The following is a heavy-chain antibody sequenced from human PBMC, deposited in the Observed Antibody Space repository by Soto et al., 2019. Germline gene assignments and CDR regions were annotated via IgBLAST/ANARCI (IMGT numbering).Heavy chain of an antibody. CDR1: GFHFSLFG. CDR2: KSFDGSKT. J-gene: IGHJ4*02. D-gene: IGHD3-22*01. Sequence: VGSLRLSCAACGFHFSLFGMHWVRQVSGKGLEWVAVKSFDGSKTHYADSVNGRFLISRDNFKEILYLQMDSLRPEDTAVYFCANDHFYASGGYYGHFDHWGQGTPVTVSS. CDR3: ANDHFYASGGYYGHFDH. V-gene: IGHV3-30*18.